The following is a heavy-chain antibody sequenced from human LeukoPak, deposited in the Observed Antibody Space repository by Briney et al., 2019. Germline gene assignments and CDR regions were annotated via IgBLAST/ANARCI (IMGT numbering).Heavy chain of an antibody. D-gene: IGHD3-9*01. CDR3: ARDGKAYYDILTGYYAGDY. J-gene: IGHJ4*02. CDR1: RGTFSSYA. CDR2: IIPIFGTA. V-gene: IGHV1-69*05. Sequence: GASVKVSCKTSRGTFSSYAISWVRQAPGQGLEWMGGIIPIFGTANYAQKFQGRVTMTRDMSTSTVYMELSSLRSEDTAVYYCARDGKAYYDILTGYYAGDYWGQGTLVTVSS.